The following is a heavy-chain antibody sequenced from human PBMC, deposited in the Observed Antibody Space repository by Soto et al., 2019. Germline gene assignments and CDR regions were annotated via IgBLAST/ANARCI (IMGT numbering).Heavy chain of an antibody. J-gene: IGHJ2*01. CDR1: AGSFSGYY. CDR2: INHSGST. V-gene: IGHV4-34*01. Sequence: SETLSLTCAVYAGSFSGYYWSWIRQPPGKGLEWIGEINHSGSTKYNPSLKSRVTISVDTSKNQFSLKLSSVTAADTAVYYCARGLTTVTTVRYFDLWGRGTLVTVSS. D-gene: IGHD4-17*01. CDR3: ARGLTTVTTVRYFDL.